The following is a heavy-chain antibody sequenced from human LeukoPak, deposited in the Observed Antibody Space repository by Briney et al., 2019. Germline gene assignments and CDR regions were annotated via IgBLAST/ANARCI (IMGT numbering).Heavy chain of an antibody. Sequence: GGSLRLSCAASGFTVSSNYMSWVRQAPGKGLEWVSVIYSGGSTYYADSVKGRFTISRDNSKNTLYLQMNSLRAEDTAVYYCARDPLYGYMDVWAKGTTVTVSS. CDR3: ARDPLYGYMDV. V-gene: IGHV3-53*01. D-gene: IGHD2-2*02. CDR2: IYSGGST. CDR1: GFTVSSNY. J-gene: IGHJ6*03.